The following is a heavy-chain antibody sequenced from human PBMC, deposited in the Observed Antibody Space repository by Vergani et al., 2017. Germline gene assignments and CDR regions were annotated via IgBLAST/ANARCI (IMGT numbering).Heavy chain of an antibody. CDR1: GDSIISRSYY. V-gene: IGHV4-39*01. CDR3: ASGKYYSDSTSHFRGRYFDF. D-gene: IGHD3-16*01. CDR2: IYNSGNG. J-gene: IGHJ2*01. Sequence: QMQLQESGPGLVKASETLSLTCTVSGDSIISRSYYWGWIRQPPGKGLEWIGSIYNSGNGDSSSSLKSRVTISADTSKNQFSLRLTSVTAADTAVYYCASGKYYSDSTSHFRGRYFDFWGRGTLGTVPS.